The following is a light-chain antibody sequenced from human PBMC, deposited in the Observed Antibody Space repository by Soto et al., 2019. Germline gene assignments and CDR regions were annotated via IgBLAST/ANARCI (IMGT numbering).Light chain of an antibody. CDR3: QQYYTPPALT. Sequence: DIVMTQSPDSLAVSLGERATINCKSSQSVLYSSNNKNYLAWYQQKPGQPPKLLIYWASTRESVVPDRFSGNGSGTDFTLTISSLQAEDVAVYYCQQYYTPPALTFGGGTKVEIK. CDR2: WAS. V-gene: IGKV4-1*01. CDR1: QSVLYSSNNKNY. J-gene: IGKJ4*02.